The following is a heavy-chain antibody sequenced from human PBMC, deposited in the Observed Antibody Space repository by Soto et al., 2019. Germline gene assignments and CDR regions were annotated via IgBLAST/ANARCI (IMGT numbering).Heavy chain of an antibody. V-gene: IGHV4-59*08. Sequence: QAQLHESGPGLVKPSETLSLTCTVSVGAISGYYWSWIPQPPGKGLQWIGYSYASGSTNYNPSLMSRVTISVDTSKCPFSLSLSSVTDADTAMYYCARQRRDFDYWGQGSPVTVSS. CDR3: ARQRRDFDY. CDR2: SYASGST. J-gene: IGHJ4*02. CDR1: VGAISGYY.